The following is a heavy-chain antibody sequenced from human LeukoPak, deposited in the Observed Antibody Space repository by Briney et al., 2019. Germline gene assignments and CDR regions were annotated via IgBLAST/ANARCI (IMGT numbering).Heavy chain of an antibody. CDR2: LYYSGST. J-gene: IGHJ3*02. CDR1: GGSINNNY. CDR3: ARSSNSWYPFDI. D-gene: IGHD6-13*01. V-gene: IGHV4-59*01. Sequence: PSETLSLTCAVSGGSINNNYWSWIRQPPGKGLEWIGYLYYSGSTIYNPSLKSRVTISVDTSKNQFSLRLSSVTAADTAIYYCARSSNSWYPFDIWGQGTMVTVPS.